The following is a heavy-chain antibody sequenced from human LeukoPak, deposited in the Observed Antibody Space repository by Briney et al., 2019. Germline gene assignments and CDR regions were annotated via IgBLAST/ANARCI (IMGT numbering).Heavy chain of an antibody. D-gene: IGHD6-19*01. Sequence: PGESLRLSCAAPGFTFRGYAMYWVRQAPGKGLEWVSSIEASGGATYYADSVKGRFTISRDNSKNTFYLQMNSLRAEDTALYYCAKGSGSGWYGWFAPWGQGTLVTVSS. CDR2: IEASGGAT. CDR1: GFTFRGYA. CDR3: AKGSGSGWYGWFAP. J-gene: IGHJ5*02. V-gene: IGHV3-23*01.